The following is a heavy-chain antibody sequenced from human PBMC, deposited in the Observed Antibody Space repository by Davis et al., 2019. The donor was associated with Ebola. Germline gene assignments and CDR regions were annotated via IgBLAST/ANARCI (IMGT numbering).Heavy chain of an antibody. J-gene: IGHJ4*02. D-gene: IGHD3-10*01. CDR1: GGTFSSYA. Sequence: SVKVSCKASGGTFSSYAISWVRQAPGQGLEWMGGIIPIFGTANYAQKFQGRVTMTTDTSTSTAYMELRSLRSDDTAVYYCARAPYYYGSGSFDYWGQGALVTVSS. CDR2: IIPIFGTA. V-gene: IGHV1-69*05. CDR3: ARAPYYYGSGSFDY.